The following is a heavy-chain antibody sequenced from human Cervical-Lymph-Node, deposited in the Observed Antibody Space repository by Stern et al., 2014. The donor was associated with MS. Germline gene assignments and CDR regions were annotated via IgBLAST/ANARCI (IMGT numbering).Heavy chain of an antibody. Sequence: QVQLVQSGPEVKKPGASVRVPCKASGYTFTMFGLSWVRQAPGQGLGWVGCISPYTSNTNFAEKFQGRVTLTTDTSTDTAYMELRNLKSDDTAVYYCARVDYYESSGFFMYWGQGTLVTVSS. CDR1: GYTFTMFG. J-gene: IGHJ4*02. V-gene: IGHV1-18*01. CDR3: ARVDYYESSGFFMY. CDR2: ISPYTSNT. D-gene: IGHD3-22*01.